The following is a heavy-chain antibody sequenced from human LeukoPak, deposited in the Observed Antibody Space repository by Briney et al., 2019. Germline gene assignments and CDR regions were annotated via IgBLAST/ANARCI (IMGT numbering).Heavy chain of an antibody. D-gene: IGHD3-22*01. CDR1: GGTFSSYA. J-gene: IGHJ6*03. CDR3: ARDDRLYYDSSDYYYYMDV. Sequence: GASVKVSCKASGGTFSSYAISWVRQAPGQGLEWMGGIIPIFGTANYAQKFQGRVTITADESTSTAYMELSSLRSEDTAVYYCARDDRLYYDSSDYYYYMDVWGKGTTVTVSS. V-gene: IGHV1-69*01. CDR2: IIPIFGTA.